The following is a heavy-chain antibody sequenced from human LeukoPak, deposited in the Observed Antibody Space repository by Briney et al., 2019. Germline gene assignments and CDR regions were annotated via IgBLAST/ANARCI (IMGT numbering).Heavy chain of an antibody. CDR2: IWYDGSNK. CDR1: GFTFSSYG. J-gene: IGHJ4*02. D-gene: IGHD4-17*01. Sequence: GRSLRLSCAASGFTFSSYGMHWARQAPGKGLEWVAVIWYDGSNKYYADSVKGRFTISRDNSKNTLYLQMNSLRAEDTAVYYCARDAIRHDYGADYWGQGTLVTVSS. V-gene: IGHV3-33*01. CDR3: ARDAIRHDYGADY.